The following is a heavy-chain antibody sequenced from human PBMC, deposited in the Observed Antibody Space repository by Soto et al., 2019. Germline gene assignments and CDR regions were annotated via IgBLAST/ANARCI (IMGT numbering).Heavy chain of an antibody. CDR3: AKAWGIDY. CDR2: ISGSGSST. Sequence: EVQLLESGGGLLEPGGSRRLSCAASGFTFSSYTMSWVRQAPGKGLEWVSTISGSGSSTYSADSVKGRFTISRDNSKNTRYLQMNRLRGEDTAIYYCAKAWGIDYWGQGTLVTVSS. V-gene: IGHV3-23*01. J-gene: IGHJ4*02. CDR1: GFTFSSYT. D-gene: IGHD7-27*01.